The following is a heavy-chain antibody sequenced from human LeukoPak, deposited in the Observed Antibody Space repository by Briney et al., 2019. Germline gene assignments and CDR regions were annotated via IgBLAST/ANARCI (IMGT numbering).Heavy chain of an antibody. J-gene: IGHJ4*02. CDR2: FGPEDGET. V-gene: IGHV1-24*01. CDR1: GYTLTELS. Sequence: ASVKVSCKVSGYTLTELSMHWVRQAPGEGLEWMGGFGPEDGETIYAQKFQGRVTMTEDTSTDTAYMELSSLRSEDTAVYYCATVYYYGSGSYYNPLDYWGQGTLVTVSS. D-gene: IGHD3-10*01. CDR3: ATVYYYGSGSYYNPLDY.